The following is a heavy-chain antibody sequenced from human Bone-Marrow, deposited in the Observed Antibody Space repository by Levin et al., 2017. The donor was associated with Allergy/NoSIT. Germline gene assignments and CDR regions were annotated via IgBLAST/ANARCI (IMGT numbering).Heavy chain of an antibody. V-gene: IGHV3-21*01. CDR2: ISSSSRYI. J-gene: IGHJ6*03. D-gene: IGHD2-2*01. CDR3: ARVGGDIVVEPAPTNYDYYYMDV. Sequence: GGSLRLSCAASGFSFSTYSINWVRQAPGKGLEWVSSISSSSRYIYYADSVKGRFTISRDNAKNSLYLQMNSLRAEDTAVYYCARVGGDIVVEPAPTNYDYYYMDVWGKGSTVTVSS. CDR1: GFSFSTYS.